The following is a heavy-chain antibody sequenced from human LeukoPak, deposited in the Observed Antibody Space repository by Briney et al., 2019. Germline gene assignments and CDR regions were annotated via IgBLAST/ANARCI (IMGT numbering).Heavy chain of an antibody. CDR3: AKGRGYCTGGSCYSDY. Sequence: PGGSLRLSCTASGFTFSNYAMSWVRQAPGKGLEWVSIISGSDGSTYYADSVKGRFTISRDNSKNTLYLQMNSLRVEDTAIYYCAKGRGYCTGGSCYSDYWGQGTLVTVSS. CDR2: ISGSDGST. J-gene: IGHJ4*02. D-gene: IGHD2-15*01. V-gene: IGHV3-23*01. CDR1: GFTFSNYA.